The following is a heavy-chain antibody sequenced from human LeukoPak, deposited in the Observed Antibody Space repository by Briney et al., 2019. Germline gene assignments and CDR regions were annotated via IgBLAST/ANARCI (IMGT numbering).Heavy chain of an antibody. Sequence: SETLSLTCTVSGGSISSYYWSWIRQPPGKGLEWIGYIYYSGSTNYNPSLKSRVTISVDTSKNQFSLKLSSVTAADTAVYYCARDGDGGSSDYWGQGTLVTVSS. J-gene: IGHJ4*02. CDR1: GGSISSYY. CDR2: IYYSGST. V-gene: IGHV4-59*01. D-gene: IGHD4-23*01. CDR3: ARDGDGGSSDY.